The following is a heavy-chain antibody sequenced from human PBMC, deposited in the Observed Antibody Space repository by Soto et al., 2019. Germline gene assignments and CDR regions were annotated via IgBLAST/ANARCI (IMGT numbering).Heavy chain of an antibody. CDR3: AKNQIVGATPMTNDY. CDR2: ISYDGSNK. CDR1: GFTFSSYG. D-gene: IGHD1-26*01. J-gene: IGHJ4*02. Sequence: GGSLRLSCAASGFTFSSYGMHWVRQAPGKGLEWVAVISYDGSNKYYADSVKGRFTISRDNSKNTLYLQMNSLRAEDTAVYYCAKNQIVGATPMTNDYWGQGTLVTVSS. V-gene: IGHV3-30*18.